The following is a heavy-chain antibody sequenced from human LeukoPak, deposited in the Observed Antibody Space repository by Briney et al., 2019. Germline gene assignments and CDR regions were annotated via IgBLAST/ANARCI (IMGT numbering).Heavy chain of an antibody. CDR1: GGTFSSYA. D-gene: IGHD2-2*02. CDR3: AACSTSCYNDYYYGMDV. CDR2: IIPIFGTA. V-gene: IGHV1-69*13. Sequence: GASVKVSCKASGGTFSSYAISWVRQAPGQGLEWMGGIIPIFGTATYAQKFQGRVTITADESTSTAYMELSSLRSEDTAVYYCAACSTSCYNDYYYGMDVWGQGTTVTVSS. J-gene: IGHJ6*02.